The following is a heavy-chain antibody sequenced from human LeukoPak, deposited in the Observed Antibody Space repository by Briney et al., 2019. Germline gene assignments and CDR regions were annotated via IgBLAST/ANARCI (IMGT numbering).Heavy chain of an antibody. CDR1: GFTFSSYG. CDR2: IWYDGSNK. Sequence: GRSLRLSCAASGFTFSSYGMHWVRQAPGKGLEWVAVIWYDGSNKYYADSVKARFTISRDNSKNTLYLQLSSLRAEDTAVYYCARWGDNKSFDYWGQGTLATVSS. V-gene: IGHV3-33*08. D-gene: IGHD2-21*01. J-gene: IGHJ4*02. CDR3: ARWGDNKSFDY.